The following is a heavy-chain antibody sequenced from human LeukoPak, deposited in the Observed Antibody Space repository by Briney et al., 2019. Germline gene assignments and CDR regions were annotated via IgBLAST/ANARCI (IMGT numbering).Heavy chain of an antibody. Sequence: SGGSLRLSCAASGFTFSSYAMSWVRQAPGKGLEWVSLISDSGGSTYYADSVKGRFTISRDKSKNTLYLQMNSLRAEDTAVYYCAKPVSGSYSVSSFGFDYWGQGTLVTVSS. CDR1: GFTFSSYA. D-gene: IGHD3-10*01. J-gene: IGHJ4*02. CDR3: AKPVSGSYSVSSFGFDY. V-gene: IGHV3-23*01. CDR2: ISDSGGST.